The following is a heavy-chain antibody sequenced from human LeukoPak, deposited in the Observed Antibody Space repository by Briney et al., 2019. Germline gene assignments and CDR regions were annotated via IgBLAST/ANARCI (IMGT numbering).Heavy chain of an antibody. V-gene: IGHV4-4*07. Sequence: SETLSLTRTVSGGSISSYYWSWIRQPAGTALEWIGRIYTSGTITYNPSLKSRVTMSVDTSKNQFSLKLSSVTAADTAVYCARDSGTTGEVKFDPWGQGTLVTVSS. D-gene: IGHD3-10*01. J-gene: IGHJ5*02. CDR2: IYTSGTI. CDR3: ARDSGTTGEVKFDP. CDR1: GGSISSYY.